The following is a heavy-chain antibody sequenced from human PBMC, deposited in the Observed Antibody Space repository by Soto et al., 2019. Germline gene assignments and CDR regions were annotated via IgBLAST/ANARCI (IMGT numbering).Heavy chain of an antibody. Sequence: PSETLSLTCTVSGGSISSGGYYWSWIRQHPGKGLEWIGYIYYSGSTYYNPSLKSRVTISVDTSKNQFSLKLSSVTAADTAVYYCARLIVVPALFDYWGQGTLVTVS. J-gene: IGHJ4*02. CDR3: ARLIVVPALFDY. CDR1: GGSISSGGYY. D-gene: IGHD2-2*01. CDR2: IYYSGST. V-gene: IGHV4-31*03.